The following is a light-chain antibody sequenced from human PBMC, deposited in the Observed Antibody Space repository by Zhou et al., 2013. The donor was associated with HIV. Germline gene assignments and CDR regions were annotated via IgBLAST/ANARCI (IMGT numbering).Light chain of an antibody. V-gene: IGKV3-20*01. CDR1: QSISSSF. J-gene: IGKJ1*01. CDR3: QQFSGSPST. CDR2: GAS. Sequence: EVVLTQSPGTLSLSPGERAILSCRASQSISSSFLAWYQQKPGQAPRLLIYGASNRATGIPDRFSGSGSGTDFILTISRLEPEDFAVYFCQQFSGSPSTFGQGTKVEIK.